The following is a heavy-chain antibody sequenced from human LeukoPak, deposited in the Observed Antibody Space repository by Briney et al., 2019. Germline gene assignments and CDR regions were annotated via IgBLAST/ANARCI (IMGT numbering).Heavy chain of an antibody. D-gene: IGHD3-10*01. CDR2: ISAYNGNT. J-gene: IGHJ4*02. V-gene: IGHV1-18*01. CDR1: GYTFTSYG. Sequence: ASVKASCKASGYTFTSYGISWVRQAPGQGLEWIGWISAYNGNTNYAQKLQGRVTMTTDTSTSTAYMELRSLRSDDTAVYYCARVGPDVLLWFGELLILDYWGQGTLVTVSS. CDR3: ARVGPDVLLWFGELLILDY.